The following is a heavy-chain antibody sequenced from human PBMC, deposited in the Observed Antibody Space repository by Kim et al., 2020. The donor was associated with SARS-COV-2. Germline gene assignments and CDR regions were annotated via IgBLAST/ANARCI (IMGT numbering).Heavy chain of an antibody. Sequence: GGSLRLSCAASGFTFNTYGMHWVRQAPGKGLEWVAVISYDGSNKYYADSVKGRFTISRDNSKNTLYLQMNSLRVEDTAVYYCAKSCNGSYFGFDYWGQGTLVTVSS. CDR3: AKSCNGSYFGFDY. D-gene: IGHD1-26*01. CDR2: ISYDGSNK. V-gene: IGHV3-30*18. CDR1: GFTFNTYG. J-gene: IGHJ4*02.